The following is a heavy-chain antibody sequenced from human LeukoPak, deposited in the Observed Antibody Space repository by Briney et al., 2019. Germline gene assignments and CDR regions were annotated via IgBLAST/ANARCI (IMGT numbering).Heavy chain of an antibody. CDR1: GFTFSDHY. CDR2: TRTKAKDYTT. CDR3: ARGPTVTFNYHYGMDV. V-gene: IGHV3-72*01. D-gene: IGHD4-17*01. J-gene: IGHJ6*02. Sequence: GGSLRLSCGTSGFTFSDHYMDWVRQAPGKGLEWVARTRTKAKDYTTEYAASVKGRFTVSRDESMHSLYLQMNSLKTEDTAVYYCARGPTVTFNYHYGMDVWGQGTTVTVSS.